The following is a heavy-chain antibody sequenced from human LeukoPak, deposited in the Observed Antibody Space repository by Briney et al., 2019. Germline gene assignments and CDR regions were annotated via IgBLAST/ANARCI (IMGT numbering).Heavy chain of an antibody. J-gene: IGHJ5*02. CDR3: ARDSPYCSSTSCYFNWFDP. CDR2: IYYSGST. D-gene: IGHD2-2*01. Sequence: SETLSLTCTVSGGSISSYYWSWIRQPPGKGLEWIGYIYYSGSTNYNPSLKSRVTISVDTSKNQFSLKLSSVTAADTAVYYCARDSPYCSSTSCYFNWFDPWGQGTLVTVSS. CDR1: GGSISSYY. V-gene: IGHV4-59*01.